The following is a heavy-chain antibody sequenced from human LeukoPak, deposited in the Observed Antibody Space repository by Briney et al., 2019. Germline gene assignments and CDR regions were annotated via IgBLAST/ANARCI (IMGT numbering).Heavy chain of an antibody. D-gene: IGHD6-19*01. CDR2: ISYDGSNK. V-gene: IGHV3-30*18. CDR1: GFIFSYYA. Sequence: PGGSLRLSCAASGFIFSYYAMYWVRQAPGKGLEWVAVISYDGSNKYYGDSVKGRFTISRDNSKSTLYLQMNTLRAEDAAVYYCAKDRVEGKQWLAQFDSWGQGTLVTVS. J-gene: IGHJ4*02. CDR3: AKDRVEGKQWLAQFDS.